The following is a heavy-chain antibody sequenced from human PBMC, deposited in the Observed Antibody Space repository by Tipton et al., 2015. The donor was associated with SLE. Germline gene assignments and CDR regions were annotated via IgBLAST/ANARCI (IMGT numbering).Heavy chain of an antibody. CDR3: AKDIIATAPYYGMDV. D-gene: IGHD6-13*01. Sequence: SLRLSCAASGFTVSSNYMSWVRQAPGKGLEWVSVIYSGGSTYYADSVKGRFTISRDNSKNTLYLQMNSLRAEDTAVYYCAKDIIATAPYYGMDVWGQGTTVTVSS. CDR2: IYSGGST. CDR1: GFTVSSNY. V-gene: IGHV3-53*01. J-gene: IGHJ6*02.